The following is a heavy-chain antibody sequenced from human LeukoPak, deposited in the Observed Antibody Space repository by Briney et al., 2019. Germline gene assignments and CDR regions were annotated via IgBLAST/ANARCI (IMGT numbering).Heavy chain of an antibody. V-gene: IGHV3-23*01. Sequence: GGSLRLSCAASGFIFNNYGLIWVRQAPGKGLEWVSAISNDGGGTNYADFVKGRFTTSRDNSKNTLYLQMNSLRPEDTAVYYCAKDHSYASGSYYNFDTWGQRTLVTVSS. J-gene: IGHJ4*02. CDR1: GFIFNNYG. CDR2: ISNDGGGT. D-gene: IGHD3-10*01. CDR3: AKDHSYASGSYYNFDT.